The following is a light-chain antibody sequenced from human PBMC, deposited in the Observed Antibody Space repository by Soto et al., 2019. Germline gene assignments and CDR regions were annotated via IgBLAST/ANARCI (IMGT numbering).Light chain of an antibody. CDR3: ASWDDSLSGVV. V-gene: IGLV1-47*02. CDR2: SNN. CDR1: SSNIGSNF. J-gene: IGLJ2*01. Sequence: QSVLTQPPSASGTPGQRVTISCSGSSSNIGSNFVYWYQQLPRTAPKLLIYSNNQRLSGVPDRFSGSTSGTSASLAISGLRSEDEADYYCASWDDSLSGVVFGGGTQLTVL.